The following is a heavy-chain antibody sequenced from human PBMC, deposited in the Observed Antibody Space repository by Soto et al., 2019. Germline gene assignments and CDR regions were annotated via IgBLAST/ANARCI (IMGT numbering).Heavy chain of an antibody. D-gene: IGHD2-2*01. CDR3: AKDPYCSSISCYAGNFYY. J-gene: IGHJ4*02. Sequence: GGSLRLSCAASGFTFSNYPMSWVRQAPGRGLEWVSYISDSGGTTYYADSVKGRFTISRDNSKNTLYLQMNSLRAEDTAVYYCAKDPYCSSISCYAGNFYYWGQGALVTVSS. V-gene: IGHV3-23*01. CDR1: GFTFSNYP. CDR2: ISDSGGTT.